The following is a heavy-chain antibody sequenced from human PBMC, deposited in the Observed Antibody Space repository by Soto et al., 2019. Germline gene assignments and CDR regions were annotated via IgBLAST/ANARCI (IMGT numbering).Heavy chain of an antibody. Sequence: QVQLVRSGAEVKKPGASVKVSCKASGYTFTSYGISWVRQAPGQGLEWMGGISAYNGNTNYAQKLQGRITMPTGTSTSAAYMELRSLRCDDTGVVCCPSDLPPVNYWGQGNLATVSS. J-gene: IGHJ4*02. CDR2: ISAYNGNT. V-gene: IGHV1-18*01. CDR3: PSDLPPVNY. D-gene: IGHD3-22*01. CDR1: GYTFTSYG.